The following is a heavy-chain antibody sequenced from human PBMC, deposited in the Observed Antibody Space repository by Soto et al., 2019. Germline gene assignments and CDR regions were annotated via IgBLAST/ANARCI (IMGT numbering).Heavy chain of an antibody. CDR3: ARVRSSTREGNFDY. V-gene: IGHV3-74*01. CDR1: GFTFSSYW. D-gene: IGHD2-2*01. J-gene: IGHJ4*02. CDR2: INSDGSST. Sequence: EVQLVESGGGLVQPGGSLRLSCAASGFTFSSYWMHWVRQAPGKGLVWVSRINSDGSSTSYADFVKGRFTISRDNAKNTLYLQMNSLRAEDTDVYYCARVRSSTREGNFDYWGQGTLVTVSS.